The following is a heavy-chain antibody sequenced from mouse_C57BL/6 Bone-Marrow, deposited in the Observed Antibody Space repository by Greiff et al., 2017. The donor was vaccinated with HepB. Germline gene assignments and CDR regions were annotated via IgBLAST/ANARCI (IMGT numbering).Heavy chain of an antibody. Sequence: QVQLQQSGAELARPGASVKMSYKASGYTFTSYTMHWVKQRPGQGLEWIGYINPSSGYTKYNQKFKDKATLTADKSSSTAYMQLSSLTSEDSAVYYCAGLRPFPYWGQGTLVTVSA. CDR2: INPSSGYT. CDR1: GYTFTSYT. CDR3: AGLRPFPY. V-gene: IGHV1-4*01. D-gene: IGHD2-12*01. J-gene: IGHJ3*01.